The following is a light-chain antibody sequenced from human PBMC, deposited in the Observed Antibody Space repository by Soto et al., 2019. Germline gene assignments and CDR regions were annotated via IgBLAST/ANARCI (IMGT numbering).Light chain of an antibody. CDR1: QSVSSY. CDR2: DAS. J-gene: IGKJ1*01. V-gene: IGKV3-11*01. CDR3: QHYNSYGT. Sequence: EIVLTQSPATLSLSPGERATLSCRASQSVSSYLAWYQQKPGQAPRLLIYDASSRATGIPARFSGSGSGTDFTLTISSLQPDDFATYYCQHYNSYGTFGQGTKVDIK.